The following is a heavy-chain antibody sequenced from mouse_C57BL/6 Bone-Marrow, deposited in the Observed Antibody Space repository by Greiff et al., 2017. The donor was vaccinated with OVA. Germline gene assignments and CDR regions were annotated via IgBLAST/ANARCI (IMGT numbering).Heavy chain of an antibody. CDR2: IYPGDGDT. J-gene: IGHJ3*01. CDR3: ARRGITTVVEGFAY. Sequence: VQLQESGAELVKPGASVKISCKASGYAFSSYWMNWVKQRPGKGLEWIGQIYPGDGDTNYNGKFKGKATLTADKSSSTAYMQLSSLTSEDSAVYFCARRGITTVVEGFAYWGQGTLVTVSA. D-gene: IGHD1-1*01. V-gene: IGHV1-80*01. CDR1: GYAFSSYW.